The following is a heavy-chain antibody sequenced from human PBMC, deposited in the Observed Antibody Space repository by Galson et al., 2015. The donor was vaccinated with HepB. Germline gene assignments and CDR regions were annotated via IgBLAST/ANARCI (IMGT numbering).Heavy chain of an antibody. CDR2: IIPILGIA. V-gene: IGHV1-69*02. CDR1: GGTFSSYT. D-gene: IGHD6-13*01. J-gene: IGHJ4*02. CDR3: ARNRAAAGYSVYFDY. Sequence: SVKVSCKASGGTFSSYTISWVQQAPGQGLEWMGRIIPILGIANYAQKFQGRVTITADKSTSTAYMELSSLRSEDTAVYYCARNRAAAGYSVYFDYWGQGTLVTVSS.